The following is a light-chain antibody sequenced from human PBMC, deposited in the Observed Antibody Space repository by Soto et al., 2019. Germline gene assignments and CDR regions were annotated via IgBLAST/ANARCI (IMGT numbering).Light chain of an antibody. CDR2: SDN. J-gene: IGLJ1*01. CDR1: SSNIGTYS. V-gene: IGLV1-44*01. Sequence: QSVLTQPPSASGTPAQRVTISCSGSSSNIGTYSVSWYQQFPGTAPRLLIYSDNQRPSGVPDRFSASKSGASASLAISGLQSEDEADFYCAAWDDSLNGCVFGTGTKVTVL. CDR3: AAWDDSLNGCV.